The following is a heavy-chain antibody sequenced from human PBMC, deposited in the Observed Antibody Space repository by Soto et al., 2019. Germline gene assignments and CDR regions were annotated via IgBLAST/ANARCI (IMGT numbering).Heavy chain of an antibody. CDR2: INPNSGGT. V-gene: IGHV1-2*02. J-gene: IGHJ3*02. D-gene: IGHD1-1*01. Sequence: ASVKVSCKASGYTFTGHYIHWVRQAPGQGPEWMGWINPNSGGTNYAQKFQGRVTMTRDTSISTAYMELSRLRSDDTAVYYCASPYNWNYGYYAFDIWGQGTMVTVSS. CDR1: GYTFTGHY. CDR3: ASPYNWNYGYYAFDI.